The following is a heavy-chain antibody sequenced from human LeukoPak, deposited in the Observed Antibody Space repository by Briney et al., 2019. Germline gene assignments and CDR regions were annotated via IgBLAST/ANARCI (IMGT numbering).Heavy chain of an antibody. D-gene: IGHD3-22*01. CDR3: ARDGADYYDSSGLDY. Sequence: LSGGSLRLSCAGSGFTFSSYWMSWVRQAPGKGLEWVANIKQNGSEKHYVDSVKGRFTISRDNAKNSLYLQMNSLRAEDTAVYYCARDGADYYDSSGLDYWGQGTLVTVSS. CDR2: IKQNGSEK. J-gene: IGHJ4*02. CDR1: GFTFSSYW. V-gene: IGHV3-7*01.